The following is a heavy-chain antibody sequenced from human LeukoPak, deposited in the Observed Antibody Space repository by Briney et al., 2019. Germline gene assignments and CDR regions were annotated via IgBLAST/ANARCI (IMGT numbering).Heavy chain of an antibody. D-gene: IGHD6-19*01. J-gene: IGHJ6*02. Sequence: GGSLRLSCAASGFTFSSYAMHWVRQAPGKGLEWVAVISYDGSNKYYADSVKGRFTISRDNSKNTLYLQMNSLRAEDTAVYYCAREPGIAVWSWFYASWCYYYGMDVWGQGTTVTVSS. CDR2: ISYDGSNK. CDR3: AREPGIAVWSWFYASWCYYYGMDV. CDR1: GFTFSSYA. V-gene: IGHV3-30-3*01.